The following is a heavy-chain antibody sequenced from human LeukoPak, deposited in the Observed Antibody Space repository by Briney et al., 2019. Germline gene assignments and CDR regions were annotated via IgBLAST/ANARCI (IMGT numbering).Heavy chain of an antibody. V-gene: IGHV1-2*02. D-gene: IGHD4-23*01. CDR3: ARSTTVVTLSYYYYMDV. Sequence: GASVKVSCKASGYTFTGYYMHWVRQAPGQGLEWMGWINPNGGGTNYAQKFQGRVTMTRDTSTSTVYMELSSLRSEDTAVYYCARSTTVVTLSYYYYMDVWGKGTTVTVSS. CDR1: GYTFTGYY. J-gene: IGHJ6*03. CDR2: INPNGGGT.